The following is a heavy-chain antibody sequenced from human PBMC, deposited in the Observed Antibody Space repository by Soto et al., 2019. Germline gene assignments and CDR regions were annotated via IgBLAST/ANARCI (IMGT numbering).Heavy chain of an antibody. Sequence: SVRFSGRASGDTLTRFQMHLVRQAPGQGLEWMGIINPTGGATTYAQKFQVRVTMTRDTSTSTVYMELSRLRSDDTAMYYCASCKAMAIYGMDVRSLRTTLPISS. CDR2: INPTGGAT. V-gene: IGHV1-46*01. CDR3: ASCKAMAIYGMDV. CDR1: GDTLTRFQ. J-gene: IGHJ6*02.